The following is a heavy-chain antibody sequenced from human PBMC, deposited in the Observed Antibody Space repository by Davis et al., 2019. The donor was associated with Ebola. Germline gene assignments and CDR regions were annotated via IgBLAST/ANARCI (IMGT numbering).Heavy chain of an antibody. CDR1: GFTFRSYG. D-gene: IGHD5-24*01. V-gene: IGHV3-33*01. CDR3: ARGRWLQLYYFDY. Sequence: GESLKISCAASGFTFRSYGMHWVRQAPGKGLEWVAVIWYDGSKKYYSDSVKGRFTISRDNSNNMLYLQMNSLRAEDTAVYYCARGRWLQLYYFDYWGQGTLVTVSS. CDR2: IWYDGSKK. J-gene: IGHJ4*02.